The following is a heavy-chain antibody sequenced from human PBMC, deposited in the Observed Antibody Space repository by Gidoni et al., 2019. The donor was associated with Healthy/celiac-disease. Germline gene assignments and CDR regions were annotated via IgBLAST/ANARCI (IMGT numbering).Heavy chain of an antibody. V-gene: IGHV3-23*01. J-gene: IGHJ4*02. Sequence: EVQLLESGGGLVQPGGSLRLSCAASGFTFSSHALSWVRQATGKGLELVSAISGSGGSTYDADSVKGRFTISRDNSKNTLYLQMNSLRAEDTAVYDCASPPEEYYYGSSGYYYGDYWGQGTLVTVSS. CDR3: ASPPEEYYYGSSGYYYGDY. CDR1: GFTFSSHA. CDR2: ISGSGGST. D-gene: IGHD3-22*01.